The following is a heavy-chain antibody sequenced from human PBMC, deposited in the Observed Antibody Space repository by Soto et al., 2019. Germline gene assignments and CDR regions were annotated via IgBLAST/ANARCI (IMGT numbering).Heavy chain of an antibody. CDR3: ARGGYSSSSRYYYYYGMDV. Sequence: NPXVTLCLTCAVYGGSFSGYYGSWIRQPPGKGLEWIGEINHSGSTNYNPSLKSRVTISVDTSKNQFSLKLSSVTAADTAVYYCARGGYSSSSRYYYYYGMDVWGQGTTVTVSS. J-gene: IGHJ6*02. D-gene: IGHD6-6*01. V-gene: IGHV4-34*01. CDR2: INHSGST. CDR1: GGSFSGYY.